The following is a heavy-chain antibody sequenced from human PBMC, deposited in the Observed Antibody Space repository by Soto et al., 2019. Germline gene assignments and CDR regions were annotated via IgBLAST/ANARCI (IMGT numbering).Heavy chain of an antibody. CDR3: AKHDGDYPPSYYYYYYMDV. CDR1: GFTFSSYA. D-gene: IGHD4-17*01. V-gene: IGHV3-23*01. Sequence: GGSLRLSCAASGFTFSSYAMSWVRQAPGKGLEWVSAISGSGGSTYYADSVKGRFTISRDNSKNTLYLQMNSLRAEDTAVYYCAKHDGDYPPSYYYYYYMDVWGKGTTVTVSS. CDR2: ISGSGGST. J-gene: IGHJ6*03.